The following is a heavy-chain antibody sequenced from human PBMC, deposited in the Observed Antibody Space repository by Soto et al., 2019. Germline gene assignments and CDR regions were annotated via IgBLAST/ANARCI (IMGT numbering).Heavy chain of an antibody. V-gene: IGHV1-46*03. CDR3: ARVGADCGGDCSYFQH. D-gene: IGHD2-21*02. J-gene: IGHJ1*01. CDR2: INPSGGST. CDR1: GYTFTSYY. Sequence: GASVKVSCKASGYTFTSYYMHWVRQAPGQGLEWMGIINPSGGSTSYAQKFQGRVTMTRDTSTSTVYMELSSLRSEDTAVYYCARVGADCGGDCSYFQHWGQGTLVTVSS.